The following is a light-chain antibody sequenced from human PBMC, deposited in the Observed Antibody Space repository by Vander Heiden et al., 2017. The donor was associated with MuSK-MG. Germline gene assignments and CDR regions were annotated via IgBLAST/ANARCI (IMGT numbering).Light chain of an antibody. J-gene: IGLJ2*01. V-gene: IGLV1-44*01. CDR3: ATGEDSRNGVI. Sequence: QSVLTQPPSASGTPGQSVSMSCSGSRSSIEYYSVTCYHKLPGPAPKLLIYSNDQRPSGVPDRFYGSKSGTSASLASSGRQSEDEAEYYCATGEDSRNGVIVGGGTRLTVL. CDR1: RSSIEYYS. CDR2: SND.